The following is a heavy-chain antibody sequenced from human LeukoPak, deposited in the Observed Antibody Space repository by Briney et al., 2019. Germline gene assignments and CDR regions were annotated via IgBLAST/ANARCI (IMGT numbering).Heavy chain of an antibody. J-gene: IGHJ3*01. CDR1: GYSFTDSW. CDR2: IYPGNSDT. CDR3: ASLQAAYCGGDCYSP. V-gene: IGHV5-51*01. D-gene: IGHD2-21*02. Sequence: AGESLKISCKFSGYSFTDSWIGWGRQMPGKGLEWMGIIYPGNSDTGYSPSFQGQVTISVDKSITTAYLQWSSLKASDTAMYYCASLQAAYCGGDCYSPWGQGTKVTVSS.